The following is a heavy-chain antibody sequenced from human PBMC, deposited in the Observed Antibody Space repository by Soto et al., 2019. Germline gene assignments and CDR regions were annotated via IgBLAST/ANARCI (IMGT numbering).Heavy chain of an antibody. CDR1: GFIFSNYV. D-gene: IGHD1-26*01. CDR3: AKLPSALLTFDY. CDR2: ISDSGGTS. V-gene: IGHV3-23*04. J-gene: IGHJ4*02. Sequence: EVQLVDSGGGLVQPGGSLRLSCAASGFIFSNYVMSWVRQAPGKGLEWVSSISDSGGTSYYADSVKGRFTISRDNSKNTLYLQMNSLRAEDTAIYYCAKLPSALLTFDYWGQGTLVTVSS.